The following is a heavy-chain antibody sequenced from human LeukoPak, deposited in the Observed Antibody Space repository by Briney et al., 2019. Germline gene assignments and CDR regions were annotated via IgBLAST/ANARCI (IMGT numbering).Heavy chain of an antibody. Sequence: GGSLSLSCSASAFTFSNCAMSWVRQAPGKGLEWVSAINGGGGSTYYADSVKGRFTISRDNFKDTLYLQMNSLRAEDTAVYYCANRLLGSSLEDYWGQGTLVTVS. CDR2: INGGGGST. J-gene: IGHJ4*02. CDR3: ANRLLGSSLEDY. CDR1: AFTFSNCA. D-gene: IGHD5-24*01. V-gene: IGHV3-23*01.